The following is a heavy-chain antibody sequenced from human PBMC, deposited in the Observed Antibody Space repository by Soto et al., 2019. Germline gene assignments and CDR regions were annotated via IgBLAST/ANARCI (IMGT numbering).Heavy chain of an antibody. Sequence: GGSLRLSCAASGFTFSSYGMHWVRQAPGKGLEWVAVISYDGSNKYYADSVKGRFTISRDNSKNTLYLQMNSLRAEDTAVYYCAKDLRAARPRDYYYYYGMDVWGQGTTVTVSS. J-gene: IGHJ6*02. CDR2: ISYDGSNK. CDR3: AKDLRAARPRDYYYYYGMDV. V-gene: IGHV3-30*18. D-gene: IGHD6-6*01. CDR1: GFTFSSYG.